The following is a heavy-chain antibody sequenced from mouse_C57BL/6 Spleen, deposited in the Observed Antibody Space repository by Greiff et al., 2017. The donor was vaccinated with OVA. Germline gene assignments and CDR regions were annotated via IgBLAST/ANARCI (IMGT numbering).Heavy chain of an antibody. J-gene: IGHJ3*01. D-gene: IGHD2-12*01. V-gene: IGHV1-18*01. CDR2: INPNNGGT. CDR3: ARYEGGFAY. CDR1: GYTFTDYY. Sequence: EVQLQQSGPELVKPGASVKIPCKASGYTFTDYYMDWVKQSHGKSLEWIGDINPNNGGTIYNQKFKGKATLTVDKSASTAYMELRSLTSEDTACYYCARYEGGFAYWGQGTLVTVSA.